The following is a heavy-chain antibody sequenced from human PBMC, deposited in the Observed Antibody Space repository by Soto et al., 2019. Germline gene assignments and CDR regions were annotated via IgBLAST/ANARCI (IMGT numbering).Heavy chain of an antibody. CDR1: GFTFSTYG. Sequence: QVQLVESGGGEVQPGRSLTISCAASGFTFSTYGMHWVRQTPGKGLEWVAVISYDGTNKFYSDSVKGRFTISRDNFKNTLNLQMNSLRADDTAGYACAKDQQSDGDYGYYCYGMDVWGLGTRVTVSS. V-gene: IGHV3-30*18. CDR3: AKDQQSDGDYGYYCYGMDV. CDR2: ISYDGTNK. J-gene: IGHJ6*02. D-gene: IGHD4-17*01.